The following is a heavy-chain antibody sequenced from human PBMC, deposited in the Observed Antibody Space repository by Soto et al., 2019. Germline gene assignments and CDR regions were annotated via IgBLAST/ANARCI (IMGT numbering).Heavy chain of an antibody. Sequence: QITLKESGPPLVKPTQTLTLTCTFSGFSLSTSGVGVGWIRQPPGNALEGLALIYWNDDKRYSPSLKSRLTITKDTSKNQVVLTMTNMDPVDTATYYCAHRTYCSGTNCYQKAFDYWGQGTLVTVSS. J-gene: IGHJ4*02. V-gene: IGHV2-5*01. CDR2: IYWNDDK. CDR1: GFSLSTSGVG. CDR3: AHRTYCSGTNCYQKAFDY. D-gene: IGHD2-15*01.